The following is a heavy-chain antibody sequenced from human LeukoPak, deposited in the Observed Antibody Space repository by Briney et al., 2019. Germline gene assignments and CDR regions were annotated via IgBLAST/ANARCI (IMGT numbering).Heavy chain of an antibody. CDR3: ARARGLFGEEQFLLDY. J-gene: IGHJ4*02. CDR2: IWYDGSNK. Sequence: PGRSLRLSCAASGFTFSSYGMHWVRQAPGKGLEWVAVIWYDGSNKYYADSVKGRFTISRDNSKNTLYLQMNSLRAEDTAVYYCARARGLFGEEQFLLDYWGQGTLVTVSS. V-gene: IGHV3-33*01. CDR1: GFTFSSYG. D-gene: IGHD3-10*02.